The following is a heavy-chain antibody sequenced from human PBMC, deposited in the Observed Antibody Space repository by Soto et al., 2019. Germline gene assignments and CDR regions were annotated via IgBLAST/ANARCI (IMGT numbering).Heavy chain of an antibody. V-gene: IGHV1-46*01. D-gene: IGHD6-13*01. Sequence: ASVKVSCKASGYTFTSYYMQWVRQAPGQGLEWMGIIKPSGCSTIYAQKFQGRVTMTRDTSTSTVYMELSSLRSEDTAVYYCAREGYSSSWSKTNSYYGMDVWGQGTTVTVSS. J-gene: IGHJ6*02. CDR2: IKPSGCST. CDR1: GYTFTSYY. CDR3: AREGYSSSWSKTNSYYGMDV.